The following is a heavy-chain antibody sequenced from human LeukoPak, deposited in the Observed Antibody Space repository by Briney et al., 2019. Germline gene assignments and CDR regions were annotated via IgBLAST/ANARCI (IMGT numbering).Heavy chain of an antibody. CDR1: GGSISSGGYS. D-gene: IGHD3-10*01. J-gene: IGHJ4*02. CDR2: IYHSGST. V-gene: IGHV4-30-2*01. Sequence: SQTLSLTCAVSGGSISSGGYSWSWIRQPPGKGLEWIGYIYHSGSTYYNPSLKSRVTISVDRSKNQFSLKLSSVTAADTAVYYCARGGDYGSGSYYYRGQGTLVTVSS. CDR3: ARGGDYGSGSYYY.